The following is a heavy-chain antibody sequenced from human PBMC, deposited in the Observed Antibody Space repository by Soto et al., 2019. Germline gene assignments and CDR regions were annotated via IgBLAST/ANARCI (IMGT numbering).Heavy chain of an antibody. V-gene: IGHV1-69*01. D-gene: IGHD2-15*01. CDR3: ARDVVRSTAGDS. CDR2: IIPIFTRT. J-gene: IGHJ4*02. Sequence: QLQLVQSGTEVKEPGSSVKVSCKASGGTYSTSSFVWVRQGPGQGLEWMGGIIPIFTRTNFAQKFQGRVTFRADESTRTTYMELRSLTSEDTAIYYCARDVVRSTAGDSWGQGALVTGSS. CDR1: GGTYSTSS.